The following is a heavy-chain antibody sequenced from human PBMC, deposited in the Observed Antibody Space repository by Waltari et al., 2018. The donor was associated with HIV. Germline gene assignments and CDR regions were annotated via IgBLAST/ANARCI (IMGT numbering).Heavy chain of an antibody. CDR1: GPSISSRRYY. Sequence: QLLLQESGPGLVRPSETLSLTCTVTGPSISSRRYYWGWVRQPPGKGLEWIVSTMYSGSTYNNPSLNSLVAISVDTSRNQFSLNLTSVTAADTALYYCARHDGTSYYFGSDMNPRPFSFWFASWGQGILVTVSS. CDR2: TMYSGST. D-gene: IGHD3-10*01. CDR3: ARHDGTSYYFGSDMNPRPFSFWFAS. J-gene: IGHJ5*01. V-gene: IGHV4-39*01.